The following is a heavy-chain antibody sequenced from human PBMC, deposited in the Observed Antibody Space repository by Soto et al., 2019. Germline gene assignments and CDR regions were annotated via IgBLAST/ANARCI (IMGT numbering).Heavy chain of an antibody. CDR1: VVTCIIYS. D-gene: IGHD2-2*01. J-gene: IGHJ4*02. Sequence: WWSXRLSCSAAVVTCIIYSMILFRHAPGKGLECVSAISGSGGSTYYADSVKGRFTISRYNSKNTLYLQMNSLRAEDTAVYYCAPRLKHVVTVDAHKHFEQWGQRPLVNV. V-gene: IGHV3-23*01. CDR3: APRLKHVVTVDAHKHFEQ. CDR2: ISGSGGST.